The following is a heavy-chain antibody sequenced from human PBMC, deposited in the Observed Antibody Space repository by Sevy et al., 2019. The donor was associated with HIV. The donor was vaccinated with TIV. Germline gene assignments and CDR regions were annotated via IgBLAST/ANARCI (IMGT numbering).Heavy chain of an antibody. D-gene: IGHD6-19*01. Sequence: ASVKVSCKASGGTFSSYAISWVRQAPGQGLGWMGGIIPIFGTANYAQKFQGRVTITADESTSTAYMELSSLRSEDTAVYYCARNSRAVAGTVSDYYYYYMDVWGKGTTVTVSS. CDR1: GGTFSSYA. V-gene: IGHV1-69*13. CDR3: ARNSRAVAGTVSDYYYYYMDV. J-gene: IGHJ6*03. CDR2: IIPIFGTA.